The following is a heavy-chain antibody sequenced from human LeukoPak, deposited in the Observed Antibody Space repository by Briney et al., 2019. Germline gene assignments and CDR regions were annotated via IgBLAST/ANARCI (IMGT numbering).Heavy chain of an antibody. CDR3: AMGFWYEEYFQH. D-gene: IGHD6-13*01. Sequence: SETLSLTCTVSGASVSSYYWSWIRQPPGKGLEWIGYVYYSGSTNYNPSLKSRITISVDTSKNQFSLRLSSVTAADTAVYFCAMGFWYEEYFQHWGQGSLVIVSS. CDR1: GASVSSYY. CDR2: VYYSGST. J-gene: IGHJ1*01. V-gene: IGHV4-59*02.